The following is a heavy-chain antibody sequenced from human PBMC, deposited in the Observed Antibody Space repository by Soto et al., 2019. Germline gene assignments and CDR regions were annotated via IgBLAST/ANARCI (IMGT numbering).Heavy chain of an antibody. D-gene: IGHD2-15*01. J-gene: IGHJ4*02. CDR3: AFRYCSGGSCYFDY. CDR2: ISGSGGST. CDR1: GFTFSSYA. V-gene: IGHV3-23*01. Sequence: EVQLLESGGGLVQPGGSLRLSCAASGFTFSSYAMSWVRQAPGKGLEWVSAISGSGGSTYYADSVKGRFTNSRDNSKNTLYLQMNSLRAEDTAVYYCAFRYCSGGSCYFDYWGQGTLVTVSS.